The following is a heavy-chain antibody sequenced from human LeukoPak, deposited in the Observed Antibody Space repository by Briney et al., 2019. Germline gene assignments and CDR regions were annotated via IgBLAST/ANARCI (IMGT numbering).Heavy chain of an antibody. CDR2: ISWKSDNI. CDR1: GFIFDDYA. CDR3: AKSGAVVIAEFDY. J-gene: IGHJ4*02. V-gene: IGHV3-9*01. Sequence: GGSLRLSCVASGFIFDDYAMHWVRHAPGRGLEWVSGISWKSDNIGYADSVKGRFTISRDNAKNSLYLQMNSLRAEDTALYYCAKSGAVVIAEFDYWGQGTLVTVSS. D-gene: IGHD2-15*01.